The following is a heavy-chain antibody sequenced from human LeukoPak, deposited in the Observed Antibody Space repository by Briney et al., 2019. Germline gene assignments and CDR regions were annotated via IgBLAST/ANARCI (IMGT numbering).Heavy chain of an antibody. CDR1: GFTLSSYG. J-gene: IGHJ6*02. CDR3: AKGDIAASVLDYYYGMDV. CDR2: ISYDGSNK. Sequence: GGSLRLSCAASGFTLSSYGMHWVRQAPGKGLEWVAVISYDGSNKYYADSVKGRFTIPRDNSKNTLYLQMNSLRAEDTAVYYCAKGDIAASVLDYYYGMDVWGQGTTATVSS. V-gene: IGHV3-30*18. D-gene: IGHD5-12*01.